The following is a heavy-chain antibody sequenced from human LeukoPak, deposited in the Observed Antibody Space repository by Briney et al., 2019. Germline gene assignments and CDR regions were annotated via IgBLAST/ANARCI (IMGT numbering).Heavy chain of an antibody. V-gene: IGHV3-23*01. Sequence: PGGSLRLSCAASGFTFNSFAMNWVRQTPGKGLEWVSSVTGHGGSTYIADSVRGRFTISRDNSKNTLYLQMNSLRAEDTAVYYCAKDGSGFVDYWGQGTLVTVSS. CDR1: GFTFNSFA. CDR2: VTGHGGST. CDR3: AKDGSGFVDY. J-gene: IGHJ4*02. D-gene: IGHD3-3*01.